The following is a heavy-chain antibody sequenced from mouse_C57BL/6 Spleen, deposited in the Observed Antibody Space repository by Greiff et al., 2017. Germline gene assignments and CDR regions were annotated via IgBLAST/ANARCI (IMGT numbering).Heavy chain of an antibody. Sequence: EVLLVESEGGLVQPGGSMKLSCTASGFTFSDYYMAWVRQGPGKGLEWIANIHYNGGSTNYLDSFKSSFIFSRDNAENILYLQLSRLTSEDTAAYDCAREGTSVVYFDDWGTGTTVTVSS. CDR3: AREGTSVVYFDD. V-gene: IGHV5-16*01. J-gene: IGHJ1*02. CDR1: GFTFSDYY. CDR2: IHYNGGST. D-gene: IGHD1-1*01.